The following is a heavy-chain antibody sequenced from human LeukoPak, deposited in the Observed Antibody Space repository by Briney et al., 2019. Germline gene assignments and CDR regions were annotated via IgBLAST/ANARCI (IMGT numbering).Heavy chain of an antibody. CDR3: TRDLTDHYSIDY. V-gene: IGHV3-30*03. J-gene: IGHJ4*02. CDR1: GFTFSSYG. CDR2: ISYDGSNK. D-gene: IGHD3-10*01. Sequence: GGSLRLSCAASGFTFSSYGMHWVRQAPGKGLEWVAVISYDGSNKYYADSVKGRFNISRDNSKNTLYLQVNSLRPDDTAVYYCTRDLTDHYSIDYWGQGTLVTVSS.